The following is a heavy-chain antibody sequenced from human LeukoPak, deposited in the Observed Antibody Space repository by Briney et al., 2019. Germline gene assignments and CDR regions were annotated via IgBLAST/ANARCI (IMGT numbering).Heavy chain of an antibody. CDR3: ARGSSGPYFDY. CDR2: INNDGRST. Sequence: GGSPRLSCAASGFTFSSYWMHWVRQAPGKGLVWVSRINNDGRSTSYADSVKGRFTISRDNAKNTLYLQMNSLRAEDTALYYCARGSSGPYFDYWGQGTLVTVSS. J-gene: IGHJ4*02. CDR1: GFTFSSYW. V-gene: IGHV3-74*01. D-gene: IGHD3-22*01.